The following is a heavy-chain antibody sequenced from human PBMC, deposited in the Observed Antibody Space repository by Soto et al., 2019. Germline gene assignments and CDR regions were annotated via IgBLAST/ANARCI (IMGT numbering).Heavy chain of an antibody. J-gene: IGHJ6*02. V-gene: IGHV3-30*18. Sequence: QVQLVESGGGVVQPGRSLRLSCAASGFTFSSYVMHWVRQAPGKGLEWVAMTSYDESNKHYADSVKGRFTISRDNFKNTLYLQMNSLRPEDTAVYYCAKGGPIEAAVTYHYGMDVWGQGTTVTVSS. CDR1: GFTFSSYV. CDR2: TSYDESNK. D-gene: IGHD6-13*01. CDR3: AKGGPIEAAVTYHYGMDV.